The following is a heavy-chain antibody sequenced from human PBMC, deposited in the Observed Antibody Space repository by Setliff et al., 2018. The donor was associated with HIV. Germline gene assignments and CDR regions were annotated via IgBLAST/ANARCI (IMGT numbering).Heavy chain of an antibody. CDR3: ARAVGPGAIHF. V-gene: IGHV3-48*03. CDR2: ISSTGITT. J-gene: IGHJ4*02. CDR1: GFSFGDYA. Sequence: GGSLRLSCTASGFSFGDYAMSWFRQAPGKGLEWIAYISSTGITTYYADSVKGRFTISRDNSKNTLYLQMNSLRAEDTAVYYCARAVGPGAIHFWGQGTLVTVSS. D-gene: IGHD3-10*01.